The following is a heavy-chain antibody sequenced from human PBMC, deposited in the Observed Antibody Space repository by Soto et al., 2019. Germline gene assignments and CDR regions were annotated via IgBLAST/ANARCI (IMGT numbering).Heavy chain of an antibody. V-gene: IGHV4-31*03. Sequence: SETLSLTCTVSGGSISSGGYYWSWIRQHPGKGLEWIGYIYYSGSTYYNPSLKSRVTISVDTSKNQFSLKLSSVTAADTAVYYCARGVGYSSSSVQIFDYWGQGTLVTVSS. CDR2: IYYSGST. D-gene: IGHD6-6*01. CDR1: GGSISSGGYY. J-gene: IGHJ4*02. CDR3: ARGVGYSSSSVQIFDY.